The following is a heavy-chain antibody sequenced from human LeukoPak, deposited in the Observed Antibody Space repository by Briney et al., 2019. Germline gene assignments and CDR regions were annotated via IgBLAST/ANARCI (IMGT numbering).Heavy chain of an antibody. CDR2: IAANGNDK. CDR3: AREVFFQFDN. CDR1: EFTFGKYW. Sequence: GGSLRLSCEASEFTFGKYWRAWVGQAPGGGLGWVATIAANGNDKDCEDALQGRFTISRDNARNSLSLRIDSLRAEDTAQYYCAREVFFQFDNWGQGALVTVSS. J-gene: IGHJ4*02. V-gene: IGHV3-7*03.